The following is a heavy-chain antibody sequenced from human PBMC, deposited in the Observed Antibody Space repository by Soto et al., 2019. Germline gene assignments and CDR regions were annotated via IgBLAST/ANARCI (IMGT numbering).Heavy chain of an antibody. CDR2: ISDGGTT. V-gene: IGHV4-30-4*01. J-gene: IGHJ4*02. Sequence: LSLTCSVSGGSVGTTDYNWSWIRQPPGKGLEWIGYISDGGTTNYNSSLKSRAIISLDTSKNQFSLRLSSVTAADTAVYYCARDHGYDSSGYYSYFFVYWGQGALVTVSS. CDR1: GGSVGTTDYN. CDR3: ARDHGYDSSGYYSYFFVY. D-gene: IGHD3-22*01.